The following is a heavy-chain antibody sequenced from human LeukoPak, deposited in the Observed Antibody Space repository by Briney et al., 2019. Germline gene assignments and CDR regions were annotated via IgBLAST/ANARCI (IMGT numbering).Heavy chain of an antibody. D-gene: IGHD5-18*01. CDR2: ISGSGGST. Sequence: GGSLRLSCAASGYTFSSYAMSWVRQAPGKWLEWVSAISGSGGSTYYADSVKGRFTISRDNSKNTLYLPMNSLRAEDTAVYYCAKALPGYRYAYHDYWGQGTLVTVSS. CDR3: AKALPGYRYAYHDY. CDR1: GYTFSSYA. J-gene: IGHJ4*02. V-gene: IGHV3-23*01.